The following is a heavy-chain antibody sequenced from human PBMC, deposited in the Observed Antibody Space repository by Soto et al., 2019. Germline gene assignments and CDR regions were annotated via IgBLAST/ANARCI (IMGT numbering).Heavy chain of an antibody. CDR2: IWSDGNKE. CDR3: ARGGNGGWFHMDV. J-gene: IGHJ6*02. V-gene: IGHV3-33*01. Sequence: QVQLVESGGGVVQPGRSLRLSCVGSGFPFWHYGMHWVRQAPGKGLEWVAVIWSDGNKESYADSVKGRFAISRDNSKDSLYLERNSLRVGETAVYLCARGGNGGWFHMDVWGQGTTVSVSS. CDR1: GFPFWHYG. D-gene: IGHD6-19*01.